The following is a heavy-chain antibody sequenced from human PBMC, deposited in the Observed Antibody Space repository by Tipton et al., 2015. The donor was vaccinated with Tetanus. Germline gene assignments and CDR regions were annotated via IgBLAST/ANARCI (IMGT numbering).Heavy chain of an antibody. CDR3: ARLGRNSLGAFDV. J-gene: IGHJ3*01. D-gene: IGHD7-27*01. V-gene: IGHV3-7*03. Sequence: SLRLSCAASGSTFREYWMSWVRQAPGKGLEWVANIQNDGGETYHLESVRGRFTISRDNGKNPVYLQMNSLRPEDTAVYYCARLGRNSLGAFDVWGQGTLVSVSS. CDR2: IQNDGGET. CDR1: GSTFREYW.